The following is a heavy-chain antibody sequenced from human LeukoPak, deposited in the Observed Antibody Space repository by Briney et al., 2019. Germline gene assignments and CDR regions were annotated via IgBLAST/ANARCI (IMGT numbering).Heavy chain of an antibody. D-gene: IGHD3-3*01. CDR3: ARDITIFGVAPDAFDI. CDR1: GGTFSSYA. V-gene: IGHV1-69*05. Sequence: ASVKVSCKASGGTFSSYAISWVRQAPGQGLEWMGGIIPIFGTANYAQKFQGRVTITTDESTSTAYMELSSLRSEDTAVYYCARDITIFGVAPDAFDIWGQGTMVTVSS. J-gene: IGHJ3*02. CDR2: IIPIFGTA.